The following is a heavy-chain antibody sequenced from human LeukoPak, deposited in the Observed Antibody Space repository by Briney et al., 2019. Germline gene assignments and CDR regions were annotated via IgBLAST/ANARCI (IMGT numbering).Heavy chain of an antibody. D-gene: IGHD3-22*01. Sequence: PSGTLSLTCAVSGGSISSSNWWTWVRQPPGKGLEWIGEIYHAGNTNYNPSLKSRVTISVNKSKSQFSLKLTSVTAADTAVYYCATEAYYDSSGPHFDYWGQGTLVTVSS. CDR3: ATEAYYDSSGPHFDY. V-gene: IGHV4-4*02. J-gene: IGHJ4*02. CDR1: GGSISSSNW. CDR2: IYHAGNT.